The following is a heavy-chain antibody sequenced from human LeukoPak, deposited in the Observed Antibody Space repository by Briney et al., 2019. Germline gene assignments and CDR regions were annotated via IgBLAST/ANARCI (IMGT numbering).Heavy chain of an antibody. Sequence: GGSLRLSCAASGFTFSSYGMHWVRQAPGKGLEWVAFIRYDGSNKYYADSVKGRFTISRDNSKSTLYLQMNSLRPEDTAVYYCATHCSGTACHRDYWGQGTLVTVSS. D-gene: IGHD2-2*01. J-gene: IGHJ4*02. CDR2: IRYDGSNK. V-gene: IGHV3-30*02. CDR3: ATHCSGTACHRDY. CDR1: GFTFSSYG.